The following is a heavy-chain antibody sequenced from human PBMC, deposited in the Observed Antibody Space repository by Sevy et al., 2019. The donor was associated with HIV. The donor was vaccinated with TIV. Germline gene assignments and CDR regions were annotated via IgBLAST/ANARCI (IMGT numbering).Heavy chain of an antibody. CDR1: GFTFSIYY. D-gene: IGHD2-15*01. J-gene: IGHJ4*01. V-gene: IGHV3-7*01. CDR3: ARYGGYIDH. Sequence: GGSLRLSCAASGFTFSIYYMTWARQAPGKGLEWVANIKSDGSDKYYVDSVKGRFTTSRDNTKNSLYLQMNSLTAEDTAVYYCARYGGYIDHWGHGTLVTVSS. CDR2: IKSDGSDK.